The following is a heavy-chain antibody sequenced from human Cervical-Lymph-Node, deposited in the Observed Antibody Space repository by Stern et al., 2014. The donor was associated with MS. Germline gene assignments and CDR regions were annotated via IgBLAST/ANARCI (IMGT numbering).Heavy chain of an antibody. D-gene: IGHD5-18*01. CDR2: ISFAGTTK. V-gene: IGHV3-30-3*01. CDR1: GFTFSAFA. Sequence: VQLVESGGGVVQPGRSLRLSCAASGFTFSAFAMHWVRQAPGKGLEWVAVISFAGTTKYFADSVKGRFTISRDNSKNTLYLQMNSLRAEDTAVYYCATLPGYTYGKGLDYWGQGTLVTVSS. J-gene: IGHJ4*02. CDR3: ATLPGYTYGKGLDY.